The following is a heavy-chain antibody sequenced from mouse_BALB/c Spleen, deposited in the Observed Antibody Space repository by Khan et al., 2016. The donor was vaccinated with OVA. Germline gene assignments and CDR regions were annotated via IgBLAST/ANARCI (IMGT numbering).Heavy chain of an antibody. D-gene: IGHD2-4*01. V-gene: IGHV3-2*02. CDR2: ISYSGNT. CDR1: GYSITSEYT. J-gene: IGHJ3*01. CDR3: ARKDYYDYDPFPY. Sequence: EVQLQESGPGLVKPSQSLSLTCTVTGYSITSEYTWNWIRQFPGNKLEWMGFISYSGNTRYNPSLKSRLSITRDTSKNQFFLQLNSVTSEDTATYYCARKDYYDYDPFPYWGQGTLVTVSA.